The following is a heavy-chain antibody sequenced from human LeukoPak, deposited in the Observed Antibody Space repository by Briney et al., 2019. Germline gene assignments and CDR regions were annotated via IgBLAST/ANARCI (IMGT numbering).Heavy chain of an antibody. Sequence: SETLSLTCTVSGGSISSSSYYWGWIRQPPGKRLEWIGSIYYSGSTYYNPSLKSRVTISVDTSKNQFSLKLSSVTAADTAVYYCASILLWFGQGYYYYMDVWGKGTTVTISS. D-gene: IGHD3-10*01. V-gene: IGHV4-39*01. J-gene: IGHJ6*03. CDR1: GGSISSSSYY. CDR2: IYYSGST. CDR3: ASILLWFGQGYYYYMDV.